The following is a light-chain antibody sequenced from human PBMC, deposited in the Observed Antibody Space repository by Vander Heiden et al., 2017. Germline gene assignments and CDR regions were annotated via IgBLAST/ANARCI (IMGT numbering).Light chain of an antibody. V-gene: IGLV2-23*02. Sequence: QSALTQPASVSGSPGQSITISCTGTSSDVGNYNLVSWYQHHPGTAPKLIIYEVIKRPSGISNRFSASKSGNTASLTISGLQPEDEADFYCCSYAGSSTVVFGGGTKLTVL. J-gene: IGLJ2*01. CDR1: SSDVGNYNL. CDR2: EVI. CDR3: CSYAGSSTVV.